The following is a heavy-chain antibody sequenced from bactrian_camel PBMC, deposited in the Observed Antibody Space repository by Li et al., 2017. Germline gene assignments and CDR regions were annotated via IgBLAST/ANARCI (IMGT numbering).Heavy chain of an antibody. CDR1: GFTFSARP. CDR2: ISHDDSGT. CDR3: ARYVTLATIGLGY. J-gene: IGHJ6*01. D-gene: IGHD4*01. V-gene: IGHV3S42*01. Sequence: DVQLVESGGDLVQSGGSLRLSCAASGFTFSARPMSWVRQAPGKGLEWVSTISHDDSGTWYADSVKGRFTISRDNAKNTLYMQLNSLKTEDTAMYYCARYVTLATIGLGYWGQGTQVTVS.